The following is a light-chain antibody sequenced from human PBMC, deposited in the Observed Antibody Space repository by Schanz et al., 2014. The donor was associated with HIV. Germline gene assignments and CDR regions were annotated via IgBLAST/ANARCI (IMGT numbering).Light chain of an antibody. CDR2: AAS. Sequence: DIQMTQSPSSVSASVGDRVTITCRASQGISSWLAWYQQKPGKAPKLLIYAASSFQSGVPSRFSGSGSGTEFTLTISSLQPDDFATYYCQQYSNYPHTFGQGTKLDIK. CDR1: QGISSW. V-gene: IGKV1D-16*01. J-gene: IGKJ2*01. CDR3: QQYSNYPHT.